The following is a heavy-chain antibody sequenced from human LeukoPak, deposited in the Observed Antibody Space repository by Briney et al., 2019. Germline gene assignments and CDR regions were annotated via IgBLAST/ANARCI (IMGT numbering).Heavy chain of an antibody. J-gene: IGHJ4*02. Sequence: PSETLSLTCTVSGGSISSYYWSWIRQPPGKGLEWIGYIYYSGSTNYNPSLKSRVTISVDTSKNQFSLKLSSVTAADTAVYYCARDLGLWGPEDYWGQGTLVTVSP. CDR2: IYYSGST. D-gene: IGHD1-14*01. V-gene: IGHV4-59*01. CDR3: ARDLGLWGPEDY. CDR1: GGSISSYY.